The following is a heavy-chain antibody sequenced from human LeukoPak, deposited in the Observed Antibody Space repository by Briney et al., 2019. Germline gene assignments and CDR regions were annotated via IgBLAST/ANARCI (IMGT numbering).Heavy chain of an antibody. CDR1: GYTFTSYG. CDR2: ISVYNGNT. J-gene: IGHJ4*02. D-gene: IGHD2-15*01. V-gene: IGHV1-18*01. Sequence: GASVKVSCKASGYTFTSYGISWVRQAPGQGLEWMGWISVYNGNTNYAQKVHGRVTMTTDTSTSTAYMDLRSLRSDDTAVYYCARVGGYYFAPDYWGQGTLVTVSS. CDR3: ARVGGYYFAPDY.